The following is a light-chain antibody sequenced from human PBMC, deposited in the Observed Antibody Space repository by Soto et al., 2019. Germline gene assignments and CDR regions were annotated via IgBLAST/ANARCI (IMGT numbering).Light chain of an antibody. CDR3: QQYGSSPPFT. J-gene: IGKJ3*01. CDR1: HSVSSRY. V-gene: IGKV3-20*01. CDR2: GAS. Sequence: EIVLTQSPGTLSLSPGERATLSCRASHSVSSRYLAWYQQKPGQAPRLLIFGASNTATGIPHRFSGSGSGTDFTLTISRLEPEDFAVYYCQQYGSSPPFTFGPATKVDIK.